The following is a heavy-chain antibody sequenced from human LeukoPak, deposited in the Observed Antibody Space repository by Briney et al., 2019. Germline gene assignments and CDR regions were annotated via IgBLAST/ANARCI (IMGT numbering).Heavy chain of an antibody. CDR2: ISYDGSNK. CDR3: ARSAGPRDPGYSSGWYVY. J-gene: IGHJ4*02. V-gene: IGHV3-30-3*01. CDR1: GFTFSSYA. Sequence: PGGSLRLSCAASGFTFSSYAMHWVRQAPGKGLEWVAVISYDGSNKYYADSVKGRFTISRDSSKNTLYLQMNSLRAEDTAVYYCARSAGPRDPGYSSGWYVYWGQGTLVTVSS. D-gene: IGHD6-19*01.